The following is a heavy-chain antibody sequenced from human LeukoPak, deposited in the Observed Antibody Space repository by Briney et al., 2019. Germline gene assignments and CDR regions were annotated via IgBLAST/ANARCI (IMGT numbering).Heavy chain of an antibody. CDR2: ISGSGGST. J-gene: IGHJ4*02. CDR1: GFTFSSYA. V-gene: IGHV3-23*01. CDR3: AKSTERYSGSYYDY. D-gene: IGHD1-26*01. Sequence: GGSLRLSCAASGFTFSSYAMSWVRQAPGKGLEGVSAISGSGGSTYYADSVKGRFTNSRDNSKNTLYLKMNSLRAEDTAVYYCAKSTERYSGSYYDYWGQGTLVTVSS.